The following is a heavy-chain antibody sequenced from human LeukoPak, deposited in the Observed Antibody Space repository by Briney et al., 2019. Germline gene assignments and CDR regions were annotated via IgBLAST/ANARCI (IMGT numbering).Heavy chain of an antibody. D-gene: IGHD6-19*01. CDR3: ASRDSSGWYGIGY. Sequence: SSVKVSCKASGGIFSSYAISWVRQAPGQGLEWVGRIIPIFGTANYAQKFQGRVTITTDESTSTAYMELSSLRSEDTAVYYCASRDSSGWYGIGYWGQGTLVTVSS. CDR2: IIPIFGTA. CDR1: GGIFSSYA. V-gene: IGHV1-69*05. J-gene: IGHJ4*02.